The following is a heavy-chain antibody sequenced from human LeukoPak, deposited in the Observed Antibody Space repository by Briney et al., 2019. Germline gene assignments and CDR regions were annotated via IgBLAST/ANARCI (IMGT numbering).Heavy chain of an antibody. D-gene: IGHD5-12*01. CDR1: GFTFSSYG. V-gene: IGHV3-23*01. Sequence: GGTLRLSCAASGFTFSSYGMSWVRQAPGKGLEWVSGISGSGDTLYYADSVKGRFTISRDNAKKSLFLQMNSLRAEDTAVYYCTRVTNSGYDSGNFDYWGQGTLVTVSS. CDR2: ISGSGDTL. J-gene: IGHJ4*02. CDR3: TRVTNSGYDSGNFDY.